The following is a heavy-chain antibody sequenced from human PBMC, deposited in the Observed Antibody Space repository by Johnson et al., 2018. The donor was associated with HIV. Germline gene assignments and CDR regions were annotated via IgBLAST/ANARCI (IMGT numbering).Heavy chain of an antibody. CDR3: AKWDAFDI. Sequence: VQLVESGGGLVQPGGSLRLSCAASGFTFSSYGMHWVRQAPGKGLEWVANIKQDGSEKYYVDSVKGRFTISRDNAKNSLYLQMNSLRAEETAVYYCAKWDAFDIWGQGTMVTVSS. CDR1: GFTFSSYG. D-gene: IGHD2-8*01. J-gene: IGHJ3*02. CDR2: IKQDGSEK. V-gene: IGHV3-7*02.